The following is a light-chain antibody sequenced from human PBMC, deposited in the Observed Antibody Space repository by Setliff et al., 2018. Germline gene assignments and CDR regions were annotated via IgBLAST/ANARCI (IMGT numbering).Light chain of an antibody. CDR2: EVS. J-gene: IGLJ1*01. Sequence: QSVLAQPPSASGSPGQSVTISCTGTSSDVGGYNYVSWYQQHPGKAPKLMIYEVSKRPSGVPDRFSGSKSGNTASLTVSGLQAEDEADYYCSSYAGSNNFPYVFGTGTKDTVL. CDR1: SSDVGGYNY. CDR3: SSYAGSNNFPYV. V-gene: IGLV2-8*01.